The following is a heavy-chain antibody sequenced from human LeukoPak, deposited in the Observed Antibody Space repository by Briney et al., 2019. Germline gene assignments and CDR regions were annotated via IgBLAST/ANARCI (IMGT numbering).Heavy chain of an antibody. D-gene: IGHD7-27*01. Sequence: HAGGSLRLSCAASGFTFSSYAMSWVRQAPGKGLEYISAISSSGDDALYADSVKGRFTISRDNFKNTLYLQMNSLRAEDTAVYYCAKGQTWASVYFDSWGQGTLVTVSS. CDR1: GFTFSSYA. J-gene: IGHJ4*02. V-gene: IGHV3-23*01. CDR3: AKGQTWASVYFDS. CDR2: ISSSGDDA.